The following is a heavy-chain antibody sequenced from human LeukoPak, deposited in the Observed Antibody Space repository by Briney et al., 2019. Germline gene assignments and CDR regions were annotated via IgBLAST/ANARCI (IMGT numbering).Heavy chain of an antibody. CDR3: AKAVFGRLLWFGELDY. CDR1: GFTFSSYA. CDR2: TSGSGGST. Sequence: QSGGSLRLSCAASGFTFSSYAMSWVRQAPGKGLEWVSATSGSGGSTYYADSVKGRFTISRDNSKNTLYLQMNSLRAEDTAVYYCAKAVFGRLLWFGELDYWGQGTLVTVSS. D-gene: IGHD3-10*01. V-gene: IGHV3-23*01. J-gene: IGHJ4*02.